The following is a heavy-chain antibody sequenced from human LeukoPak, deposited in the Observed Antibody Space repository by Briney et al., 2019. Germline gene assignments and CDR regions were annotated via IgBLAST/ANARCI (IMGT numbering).Heavy chain of an antibody. J-gene: IGHJ3*02. D-gene: IGHD3-10*01. CDR2: IRSKTDGGTT. CDR3: VTDLGSGRRNDAFDI. Sequence: GGSLRLSCAASGFTFNNAWMNWVRQAPGKGLEWVGRIRSKTDGGTTDYAAPVKGRFTISGDDSKNTLYLQMNTLKTEDTAVYYCVTDLGSGRRNDAFDIWGQGTMVTVSS. V-gene: IGHV3-15*07. CDR1: GFTFNNAW.